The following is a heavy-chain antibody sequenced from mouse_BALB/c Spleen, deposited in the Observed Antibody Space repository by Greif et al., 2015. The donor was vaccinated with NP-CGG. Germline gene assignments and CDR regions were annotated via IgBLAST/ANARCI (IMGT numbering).Heavy chain of an antibody. D-gene: IGHD3-3*01. V-gene: IGHV1S81*02. CDR1: GYTFTSYY. Sequence: QVQLQQSGAELVKPGASVKLSCKASGYTFTSYYMYWVKQRPGQGLEWIGEINPSNGGTNFDEKFKSKATLTVDKSSSTAYMQLSSLTSEDFAVYYCTRSWDSYFDYWGQGTTLTVSS. CDR2: INPSNGGT. CDR3: TRSWDSYFDY. J-gene: IGHJ2*01.